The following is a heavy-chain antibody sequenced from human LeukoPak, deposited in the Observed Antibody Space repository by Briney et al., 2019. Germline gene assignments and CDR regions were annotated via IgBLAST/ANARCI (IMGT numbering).Heavy chain of an antibody. CDR1: GYSFTSYW. J-gene: IGHJ3*02. D-gene: IGHD2-15*01. CDR2: IYPGDSDT. CDR3: ARRGYCSGGSCHSGAFDI. V-gene: IGHV5-51*01. Sequence: GESLKISCKGSGYSFTSYWIGWVGQMPGKGLEWMGIIYPGDSDTRYSPSFQGQVTISADKSISTAYLQWSSLKASDTAMYYCARRGYCSGGSCHSGAFDIWGQGTMVTVSS.